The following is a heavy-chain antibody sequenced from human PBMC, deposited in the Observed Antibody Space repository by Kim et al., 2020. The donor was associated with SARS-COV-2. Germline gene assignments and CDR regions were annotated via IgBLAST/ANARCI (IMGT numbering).Heavy chain of an antibody. Sequence: LSLTCAASGFTFSSYAMHWVRQAPGKGLEWVAVISYDGSNKYYTDSVKGRFTISRDNSKNTLYLQMNSLRAEDTVVYYCAKDEGGGQGMDVWGQGTTVTVSS. D-gene: IGHD3-16*01. CDR1: GFTFSSYA. J-gene: IGHJ6*02. CDR3: AKDEGGGQGMDV. V-gene: IGHV3-30*04. CDR2: ISYDGSNK.